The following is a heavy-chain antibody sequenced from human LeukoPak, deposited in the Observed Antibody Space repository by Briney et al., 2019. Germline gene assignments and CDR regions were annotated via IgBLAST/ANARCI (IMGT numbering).Heavy chain of an antibody. CDR1: GFTFDDYG. CDR3: ARDRESCGGDCYSSNDAFDI. V-gene: IGHV3-20*04. J-gene: IGHJ3*02. Sequence: GGSLRLSCAASGFTFDDYGMSWVRQAPGKGLEWVSDINWNGGSTGYADSVKGRFTISRDNAKNSLYLQMNSLRAEDTAVYYCARDRESCGGDCYSSNDAFDIWGQGTMVTVSS. CDR2: INWNGGST. D-gene: IGHD2-21*02.